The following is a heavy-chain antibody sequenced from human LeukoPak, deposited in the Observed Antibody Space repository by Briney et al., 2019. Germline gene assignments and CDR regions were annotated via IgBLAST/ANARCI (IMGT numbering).Heavy chain of an antibody. CDR3: ARTPSGSYVDY. V-gene: IGHV3-64*01. D-gene: IGHD1-26*01. CDR2: ISSNGGST. J-gene: IGHJ4*02. CDR1: GFTFSSYA. Sequence: PGRSLTLSCAASGFTFSSYAMHSVRQAPGKGRESVSAISSNGGSTYHANSVKGRFTISRDNSKNTLYLQMGSLRAEDMAVYYCARTPSGSYVDYWGQGTLVTVSS.